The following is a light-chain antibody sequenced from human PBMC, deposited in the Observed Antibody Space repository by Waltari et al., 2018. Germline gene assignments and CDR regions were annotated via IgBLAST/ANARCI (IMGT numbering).Light chain of an antibody. V-gene: IGLV2-14*01. CDR2: DVS. CDR1: SSDVGGYNY. Sequence: QSALTQPASVSGSPGQSITIFCTGTSSDVGGYNYVSWYQQHPGTAPKLMSYDVSKWPAGVSNRVSGSKTGNTASLTISGLQAEDEADYYCSSYTSSSTSDVFGTGTKVTVL. CDR3: SSYTSSSTSDV. J-gene: IGLJ1*01.